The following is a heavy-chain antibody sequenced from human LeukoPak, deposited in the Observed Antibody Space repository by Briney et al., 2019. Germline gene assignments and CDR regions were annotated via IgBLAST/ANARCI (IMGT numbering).Heavy chain of an antibody. CDR3: ARTYYYDSSGYYYGY. V-gene: IGHV5-51*01. CDR1: GYIFTSYW. J-gene: IGHJ4*02. D-gene: IGHD3-22*01. Sequence: GESLKISCKGSGYIFTSYWIGWVRQMPGKGLGWMGIIYPGDSDTRYSPSFQGQVTISADKSISTAYLQWSSLKASDTAMYYCARTYYYDSSGYYYGYWGQGTLVTVSS. CDR2: IYPGDSDT.